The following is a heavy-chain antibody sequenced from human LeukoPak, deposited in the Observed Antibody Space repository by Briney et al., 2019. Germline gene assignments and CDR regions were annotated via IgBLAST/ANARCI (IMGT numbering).Heavy chain of an antibody. CDR1: GGSFSGYY. J-gene: IGHJ4*02. CDR2: INHRRST. D-gene: IGHD5-18*01. V-gene: IGHV4-34*01. Sequence: SETLSLTCAVYGGSFSGYYWTWIRQPPGKGLEWIGEINHRRSTKYNPSLKSRVTISVDTSKNQFSLKLSSVTAADTAVYYCARLGPVSRQLFDYWGQGTLVTVSS. CDR3: ARLGPVSRQLFDY.